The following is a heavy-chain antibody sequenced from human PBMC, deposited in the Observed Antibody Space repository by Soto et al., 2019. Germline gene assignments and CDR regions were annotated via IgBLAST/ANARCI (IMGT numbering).Heavy chain of an antibody. CDR1: GGSFSGYY. CDR2: INHSGST. Sequence: SETLSLTCAVYGGSFSGYYWSWIRQPPGKGLEWIGEINHSGSTNYNPSLKSRVTISVETSKNQFSLKLSSVTAADTAVYYCARGNGAYCGGDCYSEVYYFDYWGQGTLVTVSS. J-gene: IGHJ4*02. CDR3: ARGNGAYCGGDCYSEVYYFDY. D-gene: IGHD2-21*02. V-gene: IGHV4-34*01.